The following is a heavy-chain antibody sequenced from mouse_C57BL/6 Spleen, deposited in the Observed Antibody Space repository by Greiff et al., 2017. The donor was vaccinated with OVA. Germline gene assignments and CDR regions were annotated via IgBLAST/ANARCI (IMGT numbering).Heavy chain of an antibody. J-gene: IGHJ4*01. D-gene: IGHD1-1*01. V-gene: IGHV1-39*01. Sequence: VHVKQSGPELVKPGASVKISCKASGYSFTDYNMNWVKQSNGKSLEWIGVINPNYGTTSYNQKFKGKATLTVYQSSNTAYMQLNILTSEDSAVYYCARRSLVEAMDYWGQGTSVTVSS. CDR1: GYSFTDYN. CDR3: ARRSLVEAMDY. CDR2: INPNYGTT.